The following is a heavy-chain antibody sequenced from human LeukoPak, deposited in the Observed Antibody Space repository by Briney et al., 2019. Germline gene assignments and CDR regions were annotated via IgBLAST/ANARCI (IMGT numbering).Heavy chain of an antibody. V-gene: IGHV3-7*01. J-gene: IGHJ4*02. CDR1: GLTFSNAW. CDR3: VGGDY. CDR2: INQDGSDK. Sequence: PGGSLRLSCAASGLTFSNAWMNWVRQAPGKGLECVANINQDGSDKYYVDSVKGRFTISRDNTKNSLYLQMNSLRAEDTAVYYCVGGDYWGQGTLVTVSS.